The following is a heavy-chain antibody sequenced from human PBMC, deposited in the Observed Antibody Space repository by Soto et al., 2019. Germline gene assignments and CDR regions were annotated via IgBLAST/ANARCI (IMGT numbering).Heavy chain of an antibody. Sequence: QVQLQESGPGLVMPSQTLSLTCTVSGGSISSGDYYWSWIRQPPGKGLEWIGCTFYTGSTYYNPSLKSRITISVHTSKSQFSLKLTSVTAADTAVYYCASVTRYCTGGGCNPNWFDPWGQGTLVTVSS. CDR1: GGSISSGDYY. J-gene: IGHJ5*02. V-gene: IGHV4-30-4*01. CDR2: TFYTGST. CDR3: ASVTRYCTGGGCNPNWFDP. D-gene: IGHD2-8*02.